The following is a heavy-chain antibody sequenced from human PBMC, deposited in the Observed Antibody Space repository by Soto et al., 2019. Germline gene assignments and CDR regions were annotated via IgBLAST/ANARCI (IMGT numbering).Heavy chain of an antibody. D-gene: IGHD5-12*01. Sequence: SETLSLTCTVSGGSISSYYWSWIRQPPGKGLEWIGYIYYSGSTNYNPSLKSRVTISVDTSKNQFSLKLSSVTAADTAVYYCASNRDIVATTFDYWGQRTLVTVSS. CDR2: IYYSGST. V-gene: IGHV4-59*01. J-gene: IGHJ4*02. CDR1: GGSISSYY. CDR3: ASNRDIVATTFDY.